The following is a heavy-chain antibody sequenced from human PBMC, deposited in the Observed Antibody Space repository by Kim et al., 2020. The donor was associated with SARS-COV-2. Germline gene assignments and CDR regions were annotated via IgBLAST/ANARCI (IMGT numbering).Heavy chain of an antibody. V-gene: IGHV3-33*05. CDR2: ISYDGSNK. Sequence: GGSLRLSCAASGFTFSSYGMHWVRQAPGKGLEWVAVISYDGSNKYYADSVKGRFTISRDNSKNTLYLQMNSLRAEDTAVYYCARDLEYYYDSSGYSRWGQGTLVTVSS. D-gene: IGHD3-22*01. CDR3: ARDLEYYYDSSGYSR. CDR1: GFTFSSYG. J-gene: IGHJ4*02.